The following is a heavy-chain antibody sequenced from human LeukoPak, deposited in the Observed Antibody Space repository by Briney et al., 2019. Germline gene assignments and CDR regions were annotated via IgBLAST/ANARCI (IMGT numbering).Heavy chain of an antibody. V-gene: IGHV5-51*01. CDR2: IYPGDSDT. CDR3: ARRAYSYGYQYYFDY. D-gene: IGHD5-18*01. J-gene: IGHJ4*02. Sequence: GESLKISCKGSGYSFTSYWIGWVRQMPGKGLEWMGIIYPGDSDTRYSPSFQGQVTISADKSISTAYLQWSSLKASDTAMYYCARRAYSYGYQYYFDYWGQGTLVTVSS. CDR1: GYSFTSYW.